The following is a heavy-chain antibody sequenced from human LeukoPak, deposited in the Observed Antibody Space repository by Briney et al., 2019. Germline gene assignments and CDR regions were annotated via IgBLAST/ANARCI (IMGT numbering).Heavy chain of an antibody. Sequence: SETLSLTCAVYGGSFSGYYWSWIRQPPGKGLEWIGEINHSGSTNYNPSLKSRVTISVDTSKNQFSLKLGSVTAADTAVYYCARGPLYGSGSYYKNRPLDYWGQGTLVTVSS. CDR2: INHSGST. CDR3: ARGPLYGSGSYYKNRPLDY. J-gene: IGHJ4*02. V-gene: IGHV4-34*01. CDR1: GGSFSGYY. D-gene: IGHD3-10*01.